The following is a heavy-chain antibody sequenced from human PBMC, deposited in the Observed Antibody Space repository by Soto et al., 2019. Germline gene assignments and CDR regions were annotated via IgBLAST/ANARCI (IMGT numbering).Heavy chain of an antibody. Sequence: QVQLVESGGGVVQPGRSLRLSCAASGFTFSSYAMHWVRQAPGKGLEWVAVISYDGSNKYYADSVKGRFTISRDNSKNTLYLKMNSLRAEDTAVYYCARVNRDSSGYIYYYYGMDVWGQGTTVTVSS. V-gene: IGHV3-30-3*01. CDR2: ISYDGSNK. J-gene: IGHJ6*02. CDR1: GFTFSSYA. D-gene: IGHD3-22*01. CDR3: ARVNRDSSGYIYYYYGMDV.